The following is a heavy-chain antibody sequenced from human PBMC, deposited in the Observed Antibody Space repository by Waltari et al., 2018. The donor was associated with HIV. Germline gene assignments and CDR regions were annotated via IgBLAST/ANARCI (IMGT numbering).Heavy chain of an antibody. D-gene: IGHD3-16*01. CDR1: GFTFSSYG. Sequence: QVYLMESGGGVVQPGGSLKLSCAASGFTFSSYGMHWVRQAPGKGLEWVAVIWSDGYNKFYADSVRGRFTFSRDNSKYTLSLQMNSLRAEDTALCYCVKERGPFNGFDIWGQGTMVTVSS. V-gene: IGHV3-33*06. J-gene: IGHJ3*02. CDR3: VKERGPFNGFDI. CDR2: IWSDGYNK.